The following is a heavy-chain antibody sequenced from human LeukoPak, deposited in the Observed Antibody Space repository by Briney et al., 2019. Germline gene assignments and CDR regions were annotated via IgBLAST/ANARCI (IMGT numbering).Heavy chain of an antibody. Sequence: PGGSLGLSCAASGFTFSDYYMSWIRQAPGKGLEWVSYISSSGSTIYYADSVRGRFTISRDNAKNTVYLQMNSLRTEDTAVYYCARGLPNYYGMDVWGQGTTVTVSS. J-gene: IGHJ6*02. CDR1: GFTFSDYY. CDR3: ARGLPNYYGMDV. CDR2: ISSSGSTI. V-gene: IGHV3-11*04.